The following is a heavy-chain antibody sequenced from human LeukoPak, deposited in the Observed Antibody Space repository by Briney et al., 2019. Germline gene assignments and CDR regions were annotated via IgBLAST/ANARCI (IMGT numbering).Heavy chain of an antibody. V-gene: IGHV3-21*01. CDR3: ARYIDTTDAFDI. CDR2: ISSSSSYI. J-gene: IGHJ3*02. D-gene: IGHD1-26*01. CDR1: GFIFSSYS. Sequence: GGSLRLSCAAPGFIFSSYSMNWVRQAPGKGLEWVSSISSSSSYIYYADSVKGRFTISRDNAKNSLYLQMNSLRAEDTAVYYCARYIDTTDAFDIWGQGTMVTVSS.